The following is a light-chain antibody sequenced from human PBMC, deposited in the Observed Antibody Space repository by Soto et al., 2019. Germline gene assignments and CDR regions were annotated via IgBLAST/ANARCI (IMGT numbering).Light chain of an antibody. Sequence: EIGMTQSTATLSVSPGERATLSCRASQSVSSNLAWYQQKPGQAPRLLIYGASTRATGIPARFSGSGSGTEFNLTISSLQSEDFAVYYCQQYGSSPITFGQGTRLEIK. CDR1: QSVSSN. CDR2: GAS. CDR3: QQYGSSPIT. J-gene: IGKJ5*01. V-gene: IGKV3-15*01.